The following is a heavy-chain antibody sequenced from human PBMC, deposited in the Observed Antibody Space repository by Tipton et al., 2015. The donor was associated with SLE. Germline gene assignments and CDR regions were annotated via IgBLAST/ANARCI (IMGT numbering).Heavy chain of an antibody. D-gene: IGHD3-10*01. CDR2: IYYSGST. V-gene: IGHV4-59*12. CDR3: ASWGYGSGSYYTDY. J-gene: IGHJ4*02. CDR1: GGSISSYY. Sequence: TLSLTCTVSGGSISSYYWSWFRQPPGKGLEWIGYIYYSGSTNYNPSLKSRVTISVDTSKNQFSLKLSSVTAADTAVYYCASWGYGSGSYYTDYWGQGTLVTVSS.